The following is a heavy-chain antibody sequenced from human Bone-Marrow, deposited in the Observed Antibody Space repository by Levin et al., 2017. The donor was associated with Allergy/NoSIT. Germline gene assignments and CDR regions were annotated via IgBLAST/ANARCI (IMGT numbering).Heavy chain of an antibody. CDR2: ICACNGNS. Sequence: ASVKVSCKASGYTFTTYGINWVRQAPGRGLEWMGWICACNGNSNYAQKFQGRVTMTTDTSTSTAYMELRSLRSDDTAVYYCARDPHCSGDYYSGGVYFQRWGQGTLVTVS. J-gene: IGHJ1*01. V-gene: IGHV1-18*01. CDR1: GYTFTTYG. CDR3: ARDPHCSGDYYSGGVYFQR. D-gene: IGHD2-21*02.